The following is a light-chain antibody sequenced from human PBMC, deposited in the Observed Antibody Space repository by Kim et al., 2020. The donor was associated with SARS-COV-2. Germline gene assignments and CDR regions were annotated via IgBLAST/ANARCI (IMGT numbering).Light chain of an antibody. J-gene: IGKJ4*01. Sequence: DIVMTQSPLSLPVTPGEPASISCRSSQSLLHSNGYNYLDWYLQKPGQSPQLLIYSGSNRAYGVPDRFSGSGPGTDFTLKISRVEAEDVGVYYCMQALQTPLTFGGGTKLEI. CDR3: MQALQTPLT. CDR2: SGS. V-gene: IGKV2-28*01. CDR1: QSLLHSNGYNY.